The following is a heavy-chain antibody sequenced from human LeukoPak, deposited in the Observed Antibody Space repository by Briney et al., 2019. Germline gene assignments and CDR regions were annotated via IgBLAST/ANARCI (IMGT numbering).Heavy chain of an antibody. V-gene: IGHV3-15*01. D-gene: IGHD3-10*01. CDR2: IKDRTDGGTT. CDR1: GFSVTNGW. Sequence: GGSLRLPCSASGFSVTNGWMSWVRQAPGKGLEWVGCIKDRTDGGTTAYAAPVKGSFTISREDSKNTVYLEMNSLKTEDTAVYFCTTATVVWGVSAYWGQGTLVTVSS. J-gene: IGHJ4*02. CDR3: TTATVVWGVSAY.